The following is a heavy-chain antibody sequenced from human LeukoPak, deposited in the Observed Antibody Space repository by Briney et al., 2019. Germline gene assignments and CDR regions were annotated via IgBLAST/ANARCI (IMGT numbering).Heavy chain of an antibody. D-gene: IGHD1-20*01. CDR2: IKPDGGQR. CDR1: GFTFGTYW. J-gene: IGHJ4*02. CDR3: ARDRESNWYPFLDC. Sequence: GGSLRLSCSGSGFTFGTYWMSWVRQAPGKGLEWVANIKPDGGQRYYVDSVKGRFTISRDNAKNSLYLQMDNLRAEDTAVYFCARDRESNWYPFLDCWGQGTLVTVSS. V-gene: IGHV3-7*03.